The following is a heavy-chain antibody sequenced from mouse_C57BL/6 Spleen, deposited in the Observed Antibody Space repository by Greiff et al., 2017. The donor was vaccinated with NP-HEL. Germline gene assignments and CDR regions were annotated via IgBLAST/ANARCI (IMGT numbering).Heavy chain of an antibody. J-gene: IGHJ2*01. V-gene: IGHV5-17*01. D-gene: IGHD2-12*01. CDR1: GFTFSDYG. CDR3: ARPFYDRGVFDY. Sequence: EVKLVESGGGLVKPGGSLKLSCAASGFTFSDYGMHWVRQAPEKGLEWVAYISSGSSTIYYADTVKGRFTISRDNAKNTLFLQMTSLRSEDTAMYYCARPFYDRGVFDYWGQGTTLTVSS. CDR2: ISSGSSTI.